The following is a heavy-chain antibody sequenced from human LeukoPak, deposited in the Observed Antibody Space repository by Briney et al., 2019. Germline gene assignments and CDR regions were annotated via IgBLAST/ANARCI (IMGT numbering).Heavy chain of an antibody. J-gene: IGHJ3*02. CDR2: IYPGDSDT. V-gene: IGHV5-51*01. Sequence: GESLKISCKGSGYSFTTYWIGWVRQMPGKGLEWMGIIYPGDSDTRYSPSFQGQVTISADKSISTAYLQWSSLKASDTAMYYCARLLVTWTATPDAFDIWGQGTMVTVSS. CDR1: GYSFTTYW. D-gene: IGHD4-23*01. CDR3: ARLLVTWTATPDAFDI.